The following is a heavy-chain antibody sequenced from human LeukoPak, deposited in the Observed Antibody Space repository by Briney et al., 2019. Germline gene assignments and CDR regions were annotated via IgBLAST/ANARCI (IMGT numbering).Heavy chain of an antibody. J-gene: IGHJ6*04. D-gene: IGHD3-10*02. CDR3: AELGIDMIGGV. CDR2: ISSSGSTI. Sequence: GGSLRLSCAASGFTFSSYEMNWVRQAPGKGLEWVSYISSSGSTIYYADSVKGRFTISRDNAKNSLYLQMSSLRAEDTAVYYCAELGIDMIGGVWGKGTTVTISS. V-gene: IGHV3-48*03. CDR1: GFTFSSYE.